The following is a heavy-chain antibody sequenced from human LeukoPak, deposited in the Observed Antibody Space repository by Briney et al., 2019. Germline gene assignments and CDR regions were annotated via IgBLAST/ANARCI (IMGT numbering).Heavy chain of an antibody. CDR2: INPNSGGT. CDR3: ARVKQSSSWYTSYYYYYMDV. D-gene: IGHD2-2*02. Sequence: ASVKVSCKASGYTFTGYYMHWVRQAPGQGLEWMGWINPNSGGTNYAQKFQGRVTMTRDTSISTAYMELSRLRSDDTAVYYCARVKQSSSWYTSYYYYYMDVWGKGTTVTISS. CDR1: GYTFTGYY. J-gene: IGHJ6*03. V-gene: IGHV1-2*02.